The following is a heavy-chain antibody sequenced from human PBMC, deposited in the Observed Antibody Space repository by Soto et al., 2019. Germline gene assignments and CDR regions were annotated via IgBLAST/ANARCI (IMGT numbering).Heavy chain of an antibody. CDR1: GGSLSGYY. CDR2: INYSGNT. D-gene: IGHD1-26*01. V-gene: IGHV4-34*01. J-gene: IGHJ4*02. CDR3: ARQHSRGRTIAGAAEF. Sequence: QVQLQQWGAGLLKPSETLSLTCAVYGGSLSGYYWSWIRQPPGKALEWIGEINYSGNTNYNPSLKSRFTISLDTSKNQLFLNLSSVTAADTAMYYFARQHSRGRTIAGAAEFWGQGTLVTVSS.